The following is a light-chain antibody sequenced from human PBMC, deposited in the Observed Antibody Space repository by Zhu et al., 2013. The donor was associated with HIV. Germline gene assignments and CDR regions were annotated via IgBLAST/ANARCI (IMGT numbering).Light chain of an antibody. V-gene: IGKV1-6*01. CDR1: QGIRND. CDR3: QQYDNLPIT. J-gene: IGKJ5*01. CDR2: AAS. Sequence: AIQMTQSPSSLSASVGDRVTITCRASQGIRNDLGWYQQKPGKAPKLLIYAASSLQSGVPSRFSGSGSGTDFTFSISSLQPEDIATYYCQQYDNLPITFGQGTRLEIK.